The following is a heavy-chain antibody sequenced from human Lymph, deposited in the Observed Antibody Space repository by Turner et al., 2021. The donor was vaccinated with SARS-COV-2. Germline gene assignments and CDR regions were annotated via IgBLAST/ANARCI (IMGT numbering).Heavy chain of an antibody. CDR1: GFTFDEYV. CDR2: ISWNSGSI. V-gene: IGHV3-9*01. J-gene: IGHJ6*02. CDR3: AKGRRFGMDV. Sequence: EVQLVESGGGLVQPGRSLRLSCAASGFTFDEYVMHWVRQAPGKGLEWVSSISWNSGSIGYADSVKGRFTISRDNAKNSLYLQMNSLRAEDTALYYCAKGRRFGMDVWGQGTTVTVSS.